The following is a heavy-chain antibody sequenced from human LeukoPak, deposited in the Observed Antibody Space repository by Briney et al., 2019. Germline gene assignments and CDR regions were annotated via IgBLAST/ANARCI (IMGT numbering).Heavy chain of an antibody. Sequence: SETLSLTCTVSGGSISSSSYYWGWIRQPPGKGLEWIGSIYYSGSTYYNPSLKSRVTISVDTSKNQFSLKLSSVTAADTAVYYCARGGIFGVVTDYWGQGTLVTVSS. V-gene: IGHV4-39*01. CDR1: GGSISSSSYY. D-gene: IGHD3-3*01. J-gene: IGHJ4*02. CDR2: IYYSGST. CDR3: ARGGIFGVVTDY.